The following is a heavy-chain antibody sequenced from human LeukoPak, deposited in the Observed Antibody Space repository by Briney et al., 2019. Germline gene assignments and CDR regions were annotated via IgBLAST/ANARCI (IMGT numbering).Heavy chain of an antibody. D-gene: IGHD3-3*01. CDR3: ATEVSPYHDFWSGYYMDV. CDR2: INPSGGST. V-gene: IGHV1-46*01. Sequence: ASVKVSCKASGYTFTSYYMHWVRQAPGQGLEWMGIINPSGGSTSYAQKFQGRVTMTRDTSTSTAYMELSSLRSEDTAVYYCATEVSPYHDFWSGYYMDVRGKGTTVTVSS. CDR1: GYTFTSYY. J-gene: IGHJ6*03.